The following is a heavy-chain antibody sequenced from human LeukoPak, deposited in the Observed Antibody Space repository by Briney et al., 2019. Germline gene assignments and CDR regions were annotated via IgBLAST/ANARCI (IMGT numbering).Heavy chain of an antibody. CDR1: GYTFTGYY. Sequence: GASVKVSCKASGYTFTGYYMHWVRQAPGQGLEWMGWINPNSGGTNYAQKFQGRVTMTRDTSIRTAYMELSRLRSDDTAVYFCVRNNYLDYWGQGTLVTVSS. CDR3: VRNNYLDY. J-gene: IGHJ4*02. D-gene: IGHD1/OR15-1a*01. V-gene: IGHV1-2*02. CDR2: INPNSGGT.